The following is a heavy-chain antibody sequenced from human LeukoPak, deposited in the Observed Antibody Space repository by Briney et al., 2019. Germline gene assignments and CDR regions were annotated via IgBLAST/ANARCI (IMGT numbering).Heavy chain of an antibody. CDR1: GFTFSYYG. J-gene: IGHJ4*02. CDR2: IKQDGSEK. Sequence: PGGSLRLSCAASGFTFSYYGMSWVRQAPGKGLEWVANIKQDGSEKYYVDSVKGRFTISRDNAKNSLYLQMNSLRAEDTAVYYCARASVTFVGATAFDYWGQGTLVTVSS. D-gene: IGHD1-26*01. V-gene: IGHV3-7*01. CDR3: ARASVTFVGATAFDY.